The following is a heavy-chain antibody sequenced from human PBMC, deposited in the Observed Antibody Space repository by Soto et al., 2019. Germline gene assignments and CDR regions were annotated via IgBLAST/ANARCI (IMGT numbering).Heavy chain of an antibody. Sequence: QVQLQQWGAGLLKPSETLSLTCAVYGGSFSGYYWSWIRQPPGKGLEWIGEINHSGSTNYNPSLKSRVTISVDTSKNLFSLKLSSVTAADTAVYYCASLRFLEWLLFPRDYWGQGTLVTVSS. V-gene: IGHV4-34*01. CDR3: ASLRFLEWLLFPRDY. D-gene: IGHD3-3*01. CDR2: INHSGST. CDR1: GGSFSGYY. J-gene: IGHJ4*02.